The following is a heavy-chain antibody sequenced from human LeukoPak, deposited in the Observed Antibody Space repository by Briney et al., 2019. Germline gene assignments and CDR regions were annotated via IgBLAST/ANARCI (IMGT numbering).Heavy chain of an antibody. Sequence: TGRSLRLSCAASGFTFSSYGMHWVRQAPGKGLEWVAVISYDVSNKYYADSVKGRFTISRDNSKNTLYLQMNSLRVEDTAVYYCAQDLTMYYDYVWGTYRYSGCDFWGQGTLVTVSS. CDR1: GFTFSSYG. J-gene: IGHJ4*02. CDR2: ISYDVSNK. CDR3: AQDLTMYYDYVWGTYRYSGCDF. D-gene: IGHD3-16*02. V-gene: IGHV3-30*18.